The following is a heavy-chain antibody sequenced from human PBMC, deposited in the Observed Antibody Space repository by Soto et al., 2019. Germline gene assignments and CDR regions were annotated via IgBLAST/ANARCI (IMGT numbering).Heavy chain of an antibody. CDR3: ARERSRYDRSGYYRPDY. J-gene: IGHJ4*02. V-gene: IGHV1-69*08. D-gene: IGHD3-22*01. CDR2: IIPILGTP. Sequence: GASVKVSCKVSGDTFSTYSISWVRQAPGQGLEWLGGIIPILGTPSYAQSFQGRVTITADKSTSTAYMELSSLRSEDTAVYYCARERSRYDRSGYYRPDYWGQGTLVTVSS. CDR1: GDTFSTYS.